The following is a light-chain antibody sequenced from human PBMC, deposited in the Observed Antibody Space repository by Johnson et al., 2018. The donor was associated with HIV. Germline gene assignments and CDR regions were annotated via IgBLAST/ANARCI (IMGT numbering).Light chain of an antibody. V-gene: IGLV1-51*02. CDR2: ENN. Sequence: QSVLTQPPSVSAAPGQKVTISCSGSGSNIGNNYVSWYQQLPGSAPKLLIYENNKRPSGIPGRFSGSKSGTSATLGITGLQTGDEADYYCGTWDSSLSADVCGPGPKVTVL. CDR3: GTWDSSLSADV. J-gene: IGLJ1*01. CDR1: GSNIGNNY.